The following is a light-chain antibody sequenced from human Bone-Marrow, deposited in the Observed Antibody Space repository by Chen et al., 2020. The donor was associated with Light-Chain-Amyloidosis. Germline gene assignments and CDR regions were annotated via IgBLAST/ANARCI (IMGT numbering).Light chain of an antibody. CDR3: QSYQGSSQGV. CDR2: EDD. J-gene: IGLJ3*02. Sequence: NFMLTQPHSVSESPWQTAIISCTRSSGSIATNYGQGYQPRPGSSPTTVIDEDDQRPSGVPDRFSGSIDRSSNSASLTISGLKTEDEADYYCQSYQGSSQGVFGGGTKLTVL. V-gene: IGLV6-57*01. CDR1: SGSIATNY.